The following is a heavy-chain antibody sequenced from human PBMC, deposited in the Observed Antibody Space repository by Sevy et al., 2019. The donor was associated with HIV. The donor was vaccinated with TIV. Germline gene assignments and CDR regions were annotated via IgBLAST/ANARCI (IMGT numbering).Heavy chain of an antibody. CDR1: GFTFSKYW. CDR3: ARDDGNYYFHY. J-gene: IGHJ4*02. Sequence: GGSLRLSCAASGFTFSKYWMGWVRQAPGKGLEWVANIKQDAGQKYYVDSVKGRFTISRDNAKNSLSLQMNSLRAEDTAVYFCARDDGNYYFHYWGQGTLVTVSS. V-gene: IGHV3-7*01. CDR2: IKQDAGQK. D-gene: IGHD1-7*01.